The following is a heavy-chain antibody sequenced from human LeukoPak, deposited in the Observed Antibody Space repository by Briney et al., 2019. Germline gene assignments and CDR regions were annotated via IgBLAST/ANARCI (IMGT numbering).Heavy chain of an antibody. CDR3: AREPGFDSSGYLNWFDP. D-gene: IGHD3-22*01. CDR1: GGSISSYY. Sequence: KPSETLSLTCTVSGGSISSYYWSWIRQPPGKGLEWIACISYSGSTKYNPSLKSRVTISVDTSKNQLSLKLSSVTAADTAVYYRAREPGFDSSGYLNWFDPWGQGTLVTVSS. J-gene: IGHJ5*02. CDR2: ISYSGST. V-gene: IGHV4-59*01.